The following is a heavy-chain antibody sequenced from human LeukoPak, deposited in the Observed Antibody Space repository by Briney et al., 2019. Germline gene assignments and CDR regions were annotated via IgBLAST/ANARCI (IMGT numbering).Heavy chain of an antibody. Sequence: SETLSLTCTVSGGSISSYYWSWIRQPPGKGLEWIGYIYYSGSTNYNPSLKSRVTISVDTSKNQFSLKLSSVTAADTAVYYCARGGYGSGTYYFDYWGQGTLVTVSS. CDR1: GGSISSYY. CDR3: ARGGYGSGTYYFDY. D-gene: IGHD3-10*01. CDR2: IYYSGST. J-gene: IGHJ4*02. V-gene: IGHV4-59*01.